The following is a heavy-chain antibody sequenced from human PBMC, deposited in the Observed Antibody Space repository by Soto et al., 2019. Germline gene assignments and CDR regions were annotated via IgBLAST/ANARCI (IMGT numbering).Heavy chain of an antibody. CDR1: GFTFSSYS. V-gene: IGHV3-21*01. Sequence: GGSLRLSCAASGFTFSSYSMNWVRQAPGKGLEWVSSISSSSSYIYYADSVKGLFIISRDNAKNSLYLQMNSLRAEDTAVYYCARDQYSSSNDAFDIWGQGTMVTVSS. J-gene: IGHJ3*02. CDR2: ISSSSSYI. CDR3: ARDQYSSSNDAFDI. D-gene: IGHD6-13*01.